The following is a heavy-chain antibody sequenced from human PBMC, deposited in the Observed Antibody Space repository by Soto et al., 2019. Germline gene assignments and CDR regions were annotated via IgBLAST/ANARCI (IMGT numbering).Heavy chain of an antibody. Sequence: ESGGGVVQPGRSLRLSCAASGFTFSSYGMHWVRQAPGKGLEWVAVISYDGSNKYYADSVKGRFTISRDNSKNTLYLQMNSLRAEDTAVYSCAKASGSTFDSWGQGTLVTVSS. CDR2: ISYDGSNK. D-gene: IGHD1-26*01. CDR3: AKASGSTFDS. J-gene: IGHJ4*02. CDR1: GFTFSSYG. V-gene: IGHV3-30*18.